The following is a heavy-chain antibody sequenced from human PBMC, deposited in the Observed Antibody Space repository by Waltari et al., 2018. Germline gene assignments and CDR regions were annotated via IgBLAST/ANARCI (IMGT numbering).Heavy chain of an antibody. Sequence: QVQLVESGGGVVQPGRSLRLSCAASGFTFSSYGMHWVRQAPGKGLEWVAVISYDGRNKYYADSVKGRFTISRDNSKNTLYLQMNSLRAEDTAVYYCAETDYGDPGDYWGQGTLVTVSS. CDR1: GFTFSSYG. CDR2: ISYDGRNK. V-gene: IGHV3-30*18. D-gene: IGHD4-17*01. J-gene: IGHJ4*02. CDR3: AETDYGDPGDY.